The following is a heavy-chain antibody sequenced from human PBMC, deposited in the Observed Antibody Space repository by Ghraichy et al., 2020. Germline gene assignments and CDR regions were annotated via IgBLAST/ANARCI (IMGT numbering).Heavy chain of an antibody. CDR1: GGSISSYY. CDR3: ARGLNSGHYYYYYMDV. Sequence: SETLSLTCTVSGGSISSYYWNWIRQPPGRGLEWIGYIYYNGNTNYNPSLKSRVTISKDTSNNQFSLRLSSVTAADTAVYYCARGLNSGHYYYYYMDVWGKGPTVTVSS. CDR2: IYYNGNT. V-gene: IGHV4-59*01. J-gene: IGHJ6*03. D-gene: IGHD1-26*01.